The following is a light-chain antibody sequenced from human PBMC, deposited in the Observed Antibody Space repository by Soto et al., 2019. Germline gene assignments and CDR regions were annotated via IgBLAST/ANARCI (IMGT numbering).Light chain of an antibody. CDR1: RSDVGGNNF. J-gene: IGLJ1*01. CDR3: SSYTSSSTYV. Sequence: QSALTQPASVSGSPGQSITISCTGTRSDVGGNNFVSWYQQHPGKAPKVMIYDVSNRPSGVSNRFSGSKSGNTASLIISGLQAEDEADYYCSSYTSSSTYVFGTGTKVTVL. CDR2: DVS. V-gene: IGLV2-14*01.